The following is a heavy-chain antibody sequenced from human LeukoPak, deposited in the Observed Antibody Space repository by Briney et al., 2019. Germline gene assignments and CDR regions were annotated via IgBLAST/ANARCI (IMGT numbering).Heavy chain of an antibody. V-gene: IGHV3-48*01. CDR2: ISSSTDTI. J-gene: IGHJ3*02. Sequence: GGSLRLSCAASGFTFSSYSMNWVRQAPGKGLEWVSYISSSTDTIYYADSVKGRFTISRDNAKNSLYLQMNSLRVEDTAVYYCARVNTAMVTTRQAFDIWGQGTMVTVSS. CDR1: GFTFSSYS. D-gene: IGHD5-18*01. CDR3: ARVNTAMVTTRQAFDI.